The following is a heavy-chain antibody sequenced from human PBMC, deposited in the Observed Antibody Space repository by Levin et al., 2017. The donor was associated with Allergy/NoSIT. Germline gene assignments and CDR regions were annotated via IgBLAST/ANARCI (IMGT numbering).Heavy chain of an antibody. CDR3: TTATSIDAHVDV. V-gene: IGHV3-15*01. CDR2: IKTKTEGGST. CDR1: GFTFSSAW. Sequence: LSLTCAASGFTFSSAWMNWVRQAPGKGLEWVARIKTKTEGGSTDYAAPVKGRFTISRDDSKNTLYLRMDSLKTEDTALYYCTTATSIDAHVDVWGQGITVTVSS. J-gene: IGHJ6*02. D-gene: IGHD2-21*01.